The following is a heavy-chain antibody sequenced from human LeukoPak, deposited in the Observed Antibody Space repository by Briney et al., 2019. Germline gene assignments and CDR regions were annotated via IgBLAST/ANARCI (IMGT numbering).Heavy chain of an antibody. CDR3: ARGEAYDILTGYNSYYFDY. CDR1: GGSISSYY. J-gene: IGHJ4*02. Sequence: SETLSLTCTVSGGSISSYYWSWIRQPPGKGLEWIGYIYYSGSTNYNPSLKSRVTISVDTSKNQFSLKLSSVTAADTAVYYCARGEAYDILTGYNSYYFDYWGQGTLVIVSS. D-gene: IGHD3-9*01. V-gene: IGHV4-59*01. CDR2: IYYSGST.